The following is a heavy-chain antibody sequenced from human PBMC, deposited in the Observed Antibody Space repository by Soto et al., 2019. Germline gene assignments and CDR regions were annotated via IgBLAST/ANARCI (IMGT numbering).Heavy chain of an antibody. V-gene: IGHV4-39*01. CDR1: GGPISSRSYY. CDR3: ARQVTTYNYYFXY. Sequence: SETLSLTCTVSGGPISSRSYYWGWIRQPPGKGLEWIGTIYYSGSTYYNPSLKSRVTISVDTSKNQFSLKLSSVTSADLVLFYCARQVTTYNYYFXYWGQGTLVTVSS. D-gene: IGHD4-17*01. CDR2: IYYSGST. J-gene: IGHJ4*02.